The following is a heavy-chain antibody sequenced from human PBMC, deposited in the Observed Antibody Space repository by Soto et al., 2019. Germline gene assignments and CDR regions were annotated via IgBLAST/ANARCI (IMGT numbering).Heavy chain of an antibody. CDR1: GASISPNY. V-gene: IGHV4-59*08. J-gene: IGHJ4*02. CDR3: ARLGAFFQALDS. Sequence: QVQLEESGPGLVKPSETLSLTCTVSGASISPNYWSWIRQPPGKGLGWIGYIYFAGTTTYNPSLSSRGXXXVXASANHFSLNLTSVTAADTAIYFCARLGAFFQALDSWGQGTLVTVSS. CDR2: IYFAGTT. D-gene: IGHD3-16*01.